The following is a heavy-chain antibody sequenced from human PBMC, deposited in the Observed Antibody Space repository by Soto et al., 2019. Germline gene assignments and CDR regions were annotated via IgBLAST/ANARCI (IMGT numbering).Heavy chain of an antibody. V-gene: IGHV1-3*01. CDR1: GYTFTSYA. CDR2: INAGNGNT. D-gene: IGHD2-21*01. J-gene: IGHJ4*02. CDR3: ARGGFYSGHDY. Sequence: QVQLVQSGAEVKKPGASVKVSCKASGYTFTSYAMHWVRQAPGQRLEWMGWINAGNGNTKYSQKFQGRVTITRDTSASTAYMELSSLRSEDTAVCYCARGGFYSGHDYWGQGTLVTVSS.